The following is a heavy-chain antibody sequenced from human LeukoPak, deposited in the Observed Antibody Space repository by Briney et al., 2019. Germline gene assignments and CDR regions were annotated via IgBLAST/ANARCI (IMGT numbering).Heavy chain of an antibody. CDR3: ARDNYIPDY. Sequence: SETLSLTCTVSGYSISDGYYRGWIRQPPGKGLERIGNIYRSGSTYYTPSLTSRVTISMDTSKNQFSLNLSSVTAADTAVYYCARDNYIPDYWGQGILVTVSS. CDR2: IYRSGST. CDR1: GYSISDGYY. J-gene: IGHJ4*02. V-gene: IGHV4-38-2*02. D-gene: IGHD1-7*01.